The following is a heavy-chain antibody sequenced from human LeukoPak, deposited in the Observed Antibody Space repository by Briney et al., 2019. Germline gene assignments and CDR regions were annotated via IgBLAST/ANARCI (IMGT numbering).Heavy chain of an antibody. CDR2: IIPIFGTA. V-gene: IGHV1-69*13. J-gene: IGHJ4*02. CDR3: TRDLGPPCYYGSGSYIGY. CDR1: GGTFSSYA. Sequence: SVKVSCKASGGTFSSYAISWVRQAPGQGLEWMGGIIPIFGTANYAQKFQGRVTITADESTSTAYMELSSLRSEDTAVYYCTRDLGPPCYYGSGSYIGYWGQGTLVTVSS. D-gene: IGHD3-10*01.